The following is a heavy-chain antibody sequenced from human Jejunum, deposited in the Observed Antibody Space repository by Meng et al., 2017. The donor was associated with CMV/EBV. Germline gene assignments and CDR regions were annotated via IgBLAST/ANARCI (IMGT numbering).Heavy chain of an antibody. CDR2: ISAYNGNP. CDR1: TFARFA. Sequence: TFARFAIACVRQAPGHWLEWMGWISAYNGNPTYAQKLQGRVTMTIDNSKKTAYLELRSLTSDDTAMYYCAREHQDYFGVITSRWFDPWGQGTLVTVSS. J-gene: IGHJ5*02. CDR3: AREHQDYFGVITSRWFDP. V-gene: IGHV1-18*01. D-gene: IGHD3-3*01.